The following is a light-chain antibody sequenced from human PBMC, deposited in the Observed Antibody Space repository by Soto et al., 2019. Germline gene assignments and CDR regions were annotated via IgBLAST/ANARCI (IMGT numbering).Light chain of an antibody. CDR2: GAS. Sequence: EIVMTQSPATLSVSPGERATLSCRASQSVSSNLAWYQQKPGQAPRLIIYGASSGATGIPDRFSGSGSGTDFTLTINRLEPEDFALYYCQQYGDSPLTFGGGTKVDIK. J-gene: IGKJ4*01. CDR3: QQYGDSPLT. V-gene: IGKV3-20*01. CDR1: QSVSSN.